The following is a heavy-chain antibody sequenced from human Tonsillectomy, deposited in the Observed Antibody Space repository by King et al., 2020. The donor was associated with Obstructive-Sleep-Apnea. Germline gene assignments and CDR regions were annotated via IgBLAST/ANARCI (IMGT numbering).Heavy chain of an antibody. J-gene: IGHJ4*02. Sequence: VQLVESGGGLVKPGGSLRLSCAASGFTFGDYYMTWIRQAPGKGLEWVSYISSSGTTIYYADSVKGRFTISRDNAKNSLYLQMNSLGAEDTAVYYCVRARVRYFDWQSGEDYWGQGTLVTVSS. CDR3: VRARVRYFDWQSGEDY. CDR2: ISSSGTTI. V-gene: IGHV3-11*01. D-gene: IGHD3-9*01. CDR1: GFTFGDYY.